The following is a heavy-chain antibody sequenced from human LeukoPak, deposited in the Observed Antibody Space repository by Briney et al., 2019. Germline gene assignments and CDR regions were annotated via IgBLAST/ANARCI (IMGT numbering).Heavy chain of an antibody. Sequence: SETLSLPCTVSGDSLSSGGYSCSWIRQHPGKGLEWIGSIYYSGSTYYNPSLKSRVTISVDTSKNQFSLKLSSVTAADTAVYYCARDPGSYYYDTIHWFDPWGQGTLVTVSS. CDR3: ARDPGSYYYDTIHWFDP. CDR2: IYYSGST. D-gene: IGHD3-22*01. CDR1: GDSLSSGGYS. V-gene: IGHV4-31*03. J-gene: IGHJ5*02.